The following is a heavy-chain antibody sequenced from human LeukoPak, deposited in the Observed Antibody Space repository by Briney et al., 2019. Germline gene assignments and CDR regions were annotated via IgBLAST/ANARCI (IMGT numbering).Heavy chain of an antibody. Sequence: GGSLRLSCAASEFSVGSNYMTWVRQAPGKGLEWVSLIYSGGSTYYADSVKGRFTISRDNSKNTLYLQMNSLRAEDTAVYYCAIGPSGYHNTGGQGTLVTVSS. CDR2: IYSGGST. CDR3: AIGPSGYHNT. J-gene: IGHJ4*02. V-gene: IGHV3-66*01. CDR1: EFSVGSNY. D-gene: IGHD5-12*01.